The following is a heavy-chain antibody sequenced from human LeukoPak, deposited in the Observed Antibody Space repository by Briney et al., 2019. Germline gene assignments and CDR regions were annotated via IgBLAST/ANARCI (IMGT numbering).Heavy chain of an antibody. Sequence: GGSLRLSCAASGFIFRSYWLSWVRQAPGRGLEWVANIKQDGSEKAYVDSVKGRFTISRDNPKNSLDLQMNSLRAEDTAVYYCARDANWARDHWGQGALVTVSS. V-gene: IGHV3-7*01. J-gene: IGHJ5*02. CDR2: IKQDGSEK. CDR3: ARDANWARDH. CDR1: GFIFRSYW. D-gene: IGHD7-27*01.